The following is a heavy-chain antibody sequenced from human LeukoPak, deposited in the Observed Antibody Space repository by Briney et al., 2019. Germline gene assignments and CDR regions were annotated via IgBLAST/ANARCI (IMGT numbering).Heavy chain of an antibody. J-gene: IGHJ3*02. V-gene: IGHV3-73*01. CDR1: GFTFSGSA. D-gene: IGHD4-17*01. CDR3: TRQDGDFAFDI. Sequence: GGSLKLSCAASGFTFSGSAMHWVRQASGKGLEWVGRIRSKPNSYATVYAASVKGRFTISRDDSKNTAYLQMNSLKNEDTAVYYCTRQDGDFAFDIWGQGTMVTVS. CDR2: IRSKPNSYAT.